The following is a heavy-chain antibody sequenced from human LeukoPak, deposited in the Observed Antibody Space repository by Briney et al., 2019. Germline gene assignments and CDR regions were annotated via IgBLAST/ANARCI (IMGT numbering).Heavy chain of an antibody. CDR2: MNPNSANT. D-gene: IGHD6-19*01. V-gene: IGHV1-8*03. CDR3: ATGNSSTISDFDY. J-gene: IGHJ4*02. Sequence: ASVKVSCKASGYTFTSYDINWVRQATGQGLEWMGWMNPNSANTGYAQKFQGRVTITRNTSISTAYMELSSLRSEDTAVYYCATGNSSTISDFDYWGQGTLVTVSS. CDR1: GYTFTSYD.